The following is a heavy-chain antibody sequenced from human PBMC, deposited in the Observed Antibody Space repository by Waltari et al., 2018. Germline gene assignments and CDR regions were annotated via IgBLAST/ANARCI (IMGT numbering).Heavy chain of an antibody. CDR1: RSTLRSYA. Sequence: EVQLLESGGGLVQPGGSLRLSCAASRSTLRSYAMRGVRQAPGKGLEWVSAISGSGGSTYYADSVKGRFTISRDNSKNTLYLQMNSLRAEDTAVYYCAKAWWFWEGHWGQGTLVTVSS. V-gene: IGHV3-23*01. D-gene: IGHD3-10*01. CDR2: ISGSGGST. CDR3: AKAWWFWEGH. J-gene: IGHJ4*02.